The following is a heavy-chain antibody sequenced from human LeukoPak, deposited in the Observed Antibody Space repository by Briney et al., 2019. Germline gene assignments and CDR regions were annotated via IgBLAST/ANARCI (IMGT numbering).Heavy chain of an antibody. V-gene: IGHV1-69*13. D-gene: IGHD5-18*01. CDR3: ATDQVARGGYSRNAFDI. J-gene: IGHJ3*02. Sequence: ASVKVSCKASGGTFSSYAISWVRQAPGQGLEWMGGIIPIFGTANYAQKFQGRVTITADESTSTAYMELSSLRSEDTAVYYCATDQVARGGYSRNAFDIWGQGTMVTVSS. CDR1: GGTFSSYA. CDR2: IIPIFGTA.